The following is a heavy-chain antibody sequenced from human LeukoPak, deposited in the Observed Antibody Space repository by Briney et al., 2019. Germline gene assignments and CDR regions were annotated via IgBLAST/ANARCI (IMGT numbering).Heavy chain of an antibody. Sequence: SETLSLTCVVSGGSLSTHHWSWIRQSPGRGLEWIGYISDSGSTNYNPSLKSRVPISVDTSKNQFSLMLSSVTAADTAVYYCARGYDSSAYYPFNYWGQGTLVTVSS. D-gene: IGHD3-22*01. V-gene: IGHV4-59*11. J-gene: IGHJ4*02. CDR3: ARGYDSSAYYPFNY. CDR1: GGSLSTHH. CDR2: ISDSGST.